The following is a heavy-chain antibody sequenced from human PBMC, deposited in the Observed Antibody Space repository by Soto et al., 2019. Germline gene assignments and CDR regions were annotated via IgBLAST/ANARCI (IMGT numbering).Heavy chain of an antibody. V-gene: IGHV4-59*11. D-gene: IGHD7-27*01. CDR1: GGSISNHY. CDR2: IYYNGNT. Sequence: QVQLQESGPGLVKPSDTLSLTCSVSGGSISNHYWSWIRQPPGKGLEWIGCIYYNGNTNYNPSLKSRVTMSVDTSRNQISLKLTTVTAADTAVYYCTRANWYSEYWGQGTLVTVSS. CDR3: TRANWYSEY. J-gene: IGHJ4*02.